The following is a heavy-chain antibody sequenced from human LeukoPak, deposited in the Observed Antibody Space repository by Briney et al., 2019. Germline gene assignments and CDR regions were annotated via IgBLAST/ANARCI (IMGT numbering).Heavy chain of an antibody. Sequence: SETLSLTCTVSGGSISSSSYYWGWIRQPPGKGLEWIGSIYYSGSTYYNPPLKSRVTISVDTSKNQFSLKLSSVTAADTAVYYCASDPGVVAYDYWGQGTLVTVSS. V-gene: IGHV4-39*07. CDR2: IYYSGST. CDR3: ASDPGVVAYDY. D-gene: IGHD2-21*01. CDR1: GGSISSSSYY. J-gene: IGHJ4*02.